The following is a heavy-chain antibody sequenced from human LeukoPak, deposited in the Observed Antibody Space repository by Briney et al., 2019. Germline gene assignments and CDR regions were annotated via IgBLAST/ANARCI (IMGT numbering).Heavy chain of an antibody. V-gene: IGHV3-11*04. D-gene: IGHD6-13*01. J-gene: IGHJ4*02. CDR1: GFTFSDYY. CDR3: AREGATAGSGYYFDY. CDR2: ISSSGSTI. Sequence: GGSLRLSCAASGFTFSDYYMSWIRQAPGKGLEWVSYISSSGSTIYYADSVKGRFTISRDNTKKSLYLQMNSLRAEDTAVYYCAREGATAGSGYYFDYWGQGSLVTVSS.